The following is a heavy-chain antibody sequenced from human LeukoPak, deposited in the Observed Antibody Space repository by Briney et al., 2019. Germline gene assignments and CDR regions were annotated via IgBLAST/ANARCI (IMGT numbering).Heavy chain of an antibody. Sequence: ASVKVSCKASGYTFTSYHMHWVRHAPGQGLERMGIINPSGGSTTNAQKFQGRVIMTTDTSTSTAYMELSSLRSEDTAVYYCARDRYSSGWNGMDVWGQGTTVTVSS. D-gene: IGHD6-19*01. J-gene: IGHJ6*02. V-gene: IGHV1-46*01. CDR2: INPSGGST. CDR3: ARDRYSSGWNGMDV. CDR1: GYTFTSYH.